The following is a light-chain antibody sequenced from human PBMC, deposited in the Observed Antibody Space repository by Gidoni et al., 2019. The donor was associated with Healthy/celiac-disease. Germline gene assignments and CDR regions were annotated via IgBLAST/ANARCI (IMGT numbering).Light chain of an antibody. V-gene: IGLV1-44*01. J-gene: IGLJ1*01. CDR2: SNN. CDR1: SSSIGSNT. Sequence: QSVLTQPPSASGTPGQRVTISCSVSSSSIGSNTVNWYQQLPGTAPKLLIYSNNQRPSGVPARFSGSKSATSASLAISGLQSEDEADYYCAAWDDSLNGYVFGTGTKVTVL. CDR3: AAWDDSLNGYV.